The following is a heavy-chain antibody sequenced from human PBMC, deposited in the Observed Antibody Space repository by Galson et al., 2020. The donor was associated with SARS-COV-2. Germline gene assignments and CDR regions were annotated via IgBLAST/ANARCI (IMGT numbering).Heavy chain of an antibody. CDR3: TRGSNSSPFYHFDP. CDR2: INPNSGDT. CDR1: GYTFSGHY. Sequence: ASVTVSCKASGYTFSGHYMHWLRLAPGQGLEWMGRINPNSGDTDVAQKFQGRVTMTTDTSLTTAYMELSRLTSDDTAVYYCTRGSNSSPFYHFDPWGQGTLVTVSS. J-gene: IGHJ5*02. V-gene: IGHV1-2*06. D-gene: IGHD3-10*01.